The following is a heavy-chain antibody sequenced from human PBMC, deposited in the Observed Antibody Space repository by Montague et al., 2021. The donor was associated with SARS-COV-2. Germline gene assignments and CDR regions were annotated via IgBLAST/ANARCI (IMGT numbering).Heavy chain of an antibody. V-gene: IGHV4-59*01. Sequence: SETLSRTGTVSGDSINRSYWSWTRQPPGKGLEWIGYIYYRGSNNYNPSHETGVTISVDPSKNQFPWKMSSVTAADTAVYYGAREDRWNGFDPWGQGTLVIVSS. J-gene: IGHJ5*02. CDR3: AREDRWNGFDP. CDR1: GDSINRSY. CDR2: IYYRGSN. D-gene: IGHD5-24*01.